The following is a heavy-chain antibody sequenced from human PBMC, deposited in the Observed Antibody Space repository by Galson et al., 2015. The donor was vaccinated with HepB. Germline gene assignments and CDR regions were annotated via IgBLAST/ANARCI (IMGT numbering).Heavy chain of an antibody. CDR2: SDREDYDT. CDR1: GYTLTELS. V-gene: IGHV1-24*01. D-gene: IGHD4-11*01. CDR3: ATNKAAVTHEGFNI. Sequence: SVKVSCKVSGYTLTELSVHWVRQAPGKGLEWMGSSDREDYDTVYAENFEGRVTMTDDTSTDTTYVELSSLTSEDTAVYYCATNKAAVTHEGFNIWGHGTMVTVSS. J-gene: IGHJ3*02.